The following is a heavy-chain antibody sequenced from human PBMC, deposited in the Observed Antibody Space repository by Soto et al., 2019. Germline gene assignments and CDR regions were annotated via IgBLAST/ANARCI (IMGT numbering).Heavy chain of an antibody. J-gene: IGHJ6*02. D-gene: IGHD2-8*01. CDR3: AKNGQPPYYYYGLDV. Sequence: QGHLVQSGAEVKKPGASVKVSCKTSAYTFTRYGISWVRQAPGQGLEWMGWISGYNGDTNYAQNLQDRVTMTIDTSTTTAYMELRSLTSDDTAVYYCAKNGQPPYYYYGLDVWGQGTSVTVCS. CDR2: ISGYNGDT. V-gene: IGHV1-18*01. CDR1: AYTFTRYG.